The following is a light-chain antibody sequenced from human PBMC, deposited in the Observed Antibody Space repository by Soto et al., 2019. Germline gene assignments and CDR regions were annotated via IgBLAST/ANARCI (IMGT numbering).Light chain of an antibody. Sequence: EIVMTQSPVTLSVSPGERATLSCRASQSVRSNLAWYQQKPGQAPRLLIYATSTRATGIPARFSGSGSGTEFALTISSLQSEDFAVYYCQQYNNSPLTFGGGTQVEIK. V-gene: IGKV3-15*01. CDR3: QQYNNSPLT. CDR1: QSVRSN. J-gene: IGKJ4*01. CDR2: ATS.